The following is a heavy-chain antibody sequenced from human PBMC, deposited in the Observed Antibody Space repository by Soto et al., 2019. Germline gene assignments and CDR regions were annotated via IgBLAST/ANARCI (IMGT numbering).Heavy chain of an antibody. J-gene: IGHJ3*02. V-gene: IGHV4-30-2*01. Sequence: PSETLSLTCAVSGGSISDGGYSWSWLRPPPGKGLEWIGYIYHSGSTNYNPSLKSRVTISVDRSKNQFSLKLSSVTAADTAAYYRAREGACPTRGSCSVAFDIWGQGTMVTVSS. CDR3: AREGACPTRGSCSVAFDI. D-gene: IGHD2-8*02. CDR1: GGSISDGGYS. CDR2: IYHSGST.